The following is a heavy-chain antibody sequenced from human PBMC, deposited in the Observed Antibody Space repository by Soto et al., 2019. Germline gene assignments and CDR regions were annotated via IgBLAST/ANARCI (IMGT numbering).Heavy chain of an antibody. CDR2: ISGSGGST. Sequence: GGSLRLSCAASGFTFSSYAMSWVRQAPGKGLEWVSAISGSGGSTYYADSVKGRFTISRDNSKNTLYLQMNSLRAEDTAVYYCAKGGPGGSGWYPPAFDIWGQGTMVTVSS. CDR1: GFTFSSYA. D-gene: IGHD6-19*01. J-gene: IGHJ3*02. V-gene: IGHV3-23*01. CDR3: AKGGPGGSGWYPPAFDI.